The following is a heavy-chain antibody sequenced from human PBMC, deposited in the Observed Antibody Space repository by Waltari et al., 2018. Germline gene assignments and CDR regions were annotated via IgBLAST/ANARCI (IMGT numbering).Heavy chain of an antibody. CDR3: ARDLVATPP. J-gene: IGHJ5*02. CDR2: RQQNGSEK. V-gene: IGHV3-7*01. CDR1: GFTFSRSW. Sequence: EVQLVESGGDLVQPGGSLRLSCAASGFTFSRSWMTWVRQAPGKGLEWVGNRQQNGSEKGYADSVRGRFTISRDNAMNSLYLQMNCLRVEDTAVYYCARDLVATPPWGQGTLVTVSS. D-gene: IGHD2-21*02.